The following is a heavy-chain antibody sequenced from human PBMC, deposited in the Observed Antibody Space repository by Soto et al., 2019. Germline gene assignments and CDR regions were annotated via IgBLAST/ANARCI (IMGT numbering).Heavy chain of an antibody. D-gene: IGHD2-21*01. CDR3: AKDRYGGNLYYYYGMDV. J-gene: IGHJ6*01. CDR2: IIGSGGST. CDR1: GSTFSSYA. Sequence: EVQLLESGGGLVQPGGSLRPSWAPPGSTFSSYAMSWVRKAPGKGLEGVPAIIGSGGSTNYADSVKGRFTISRDNSKNTLYLQMNSLRAEDTAVYYCAKDRYGGNLYYYYGMDVW. V-gene: IGHV3-23*01.